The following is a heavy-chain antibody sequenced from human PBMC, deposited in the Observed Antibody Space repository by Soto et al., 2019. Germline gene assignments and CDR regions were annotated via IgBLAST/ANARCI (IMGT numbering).Heavy chain of an antibody. Sequence: QVQLQQSGPRLVKPSETLSLTCTVSSGPDRSHNWGWIRQPPGRGLEWIGYVYYTGDTAYNPSLRSRVSISPDTPTNDISPTLSSVTAADTAVYYCVRQGIDYLHGLVDVWGQGTTVSVSS. CDR3: VRQGIDYLHGLVDV. D-gene: IGHD4-17*01. V-gene: IGHV4-59*08. J-gene: IGHJ6*02. CDR2: VYYTGDT. CDR1: SGPDRSHN.